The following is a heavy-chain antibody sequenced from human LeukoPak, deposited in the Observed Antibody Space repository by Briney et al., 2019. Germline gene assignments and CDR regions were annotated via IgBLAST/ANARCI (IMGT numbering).Heavy chain of an antibody. D-gene: IGHD3-22*01. CDR2: ISSSSSYI. J-gene: IGHJ4*02. Sequence: GGSLRLSCATSGFTFSSYSMNWVRQAPGKGLEWVSSISSSSSYIYYADSVKGRFTISRDNAKNSLYLQMNSLKAEDTAVYYCARVNPYYYDRNCDYWGQGTLVTVSS. CDR3: ARVNPYYYDRNCDY. V-gene: IGHV3-21*01. CDR1: GFTFSSYS.